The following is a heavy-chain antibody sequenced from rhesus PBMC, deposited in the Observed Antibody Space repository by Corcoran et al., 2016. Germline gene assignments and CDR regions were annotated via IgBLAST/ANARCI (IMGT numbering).Heavy chain of an antibody. CDR3: ARDWTDYGLDY. CDR2: ISGSSGST. D-gene: IGHD4-29*01. Sequence: QVQLQESGPGLVKPSETLSLTCAVSGGSVSSSNWWSWIRQPPGQGLEWIGYISGSSGSTYYNPSLKSRVTISTDTSKNQFSLKLSSVTAADTAVYYCARDWTDYGLDYWGQGVLVTVSS. J-gene: IGHJ4*01. V-gene: IGHV4-65*01. CDR1: GGSVSSSNW.